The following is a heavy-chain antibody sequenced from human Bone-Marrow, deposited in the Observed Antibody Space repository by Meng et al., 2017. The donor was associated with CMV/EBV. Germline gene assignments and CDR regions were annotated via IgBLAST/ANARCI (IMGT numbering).Heavy chain of an antibody. J-gene: IGHJ4*02. V-gene: IGHV3-13*01. D-gene: IGHD2-21*01. CDR2: IGTAGDT. CDR3: ATDLPLGVVVGYYFEY. Sequence: GESLKISCAASGFTFSSYDMHWVRQATGKGLEWVSAIGTAGDTYYPGSVKGRFTISRDNSKNTLYLQMNSLRPEDTAVYYCATDLPLGVVVGYYFEYRGQGTLVTVSS. CDR1: GFTFSSYD.